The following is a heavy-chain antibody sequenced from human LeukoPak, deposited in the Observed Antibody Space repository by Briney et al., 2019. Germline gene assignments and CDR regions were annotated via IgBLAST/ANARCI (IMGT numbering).Heavy chain of an antibody. CDR1: GGSISSGGYS. CDR2: IYYSGST. V-gene: IGHV4-30-4*07. CDR3: ARVVEYIDY. Sequence: SETLSLTCAVSGGSISSGGYSWSWIQQPPGKGLEWIGYIYYSGSTYYNPSLKSRVTISVDTSKNQFSLKLSSVTAADTAVYYCARVVEYIDYWGQGTLVTVSS. J-gene: IGHJ4*02. D-gene: IGHD6-6*01.